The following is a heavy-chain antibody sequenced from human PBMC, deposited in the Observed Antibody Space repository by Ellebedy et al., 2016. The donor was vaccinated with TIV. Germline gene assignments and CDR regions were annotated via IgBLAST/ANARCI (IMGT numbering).Heavy chain of an antibody. Sequence: MPSETLSLTCTVSGDSISYFAWAWIRQLAGKGLEWIGRMFTSGSTTYNPSLKSRVPISEGTSEYQFSLEMRSVTAEDTAVYYCARDRRRDRKDALDTWGHGTMVTVSS. CDR2: MFTSGST. CDR1: GDSISYFA. V-gene: IGHV4-4*07. CDR3: ARDRRRDRKDALDT. J-gene: IGHJ3*02.